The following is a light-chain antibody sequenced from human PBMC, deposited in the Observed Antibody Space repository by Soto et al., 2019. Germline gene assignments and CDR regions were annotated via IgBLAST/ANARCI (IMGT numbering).Light chain of an antibody. V-gene: IGKV1-33*01. Sequence: DIQMTQSPSSLSASVGDRVTITCQASQDIYNFLNWYQQKPGKASKLLIYDASNLETWVPSRFSESGSSTHFAFTISSVQADDGSTYYCQQHDTLLSITFGPGTKVDIK. CDR2: DAS. CDR1: QDIYNF. CDR3: QQHDTLLSIT. J-gene: IGKJ3*01.